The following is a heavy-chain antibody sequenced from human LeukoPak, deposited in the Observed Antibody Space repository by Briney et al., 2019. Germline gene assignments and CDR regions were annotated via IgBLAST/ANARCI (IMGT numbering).Heavy chain of an antibody. J-gene: IGHJ6*02. CDR3: AKDRITIFGVVIDYYYYGMDV. D-gene: IGHD3-3*01. CDR1: GFTFSSSA. V-gene: IGHV3-23*01. CDR2: ISGSGGST. Sequence: GGSLRLSCAASGFTFSSSAMSWVRQVPGKGLEWVSAISGSGGSTYYADSVKGRFTISRDNSKNTLYLQMNSLRAEDTAVYYCAKDRITIFGVVIDYYYYGMDVWGQGTTVTVSS.